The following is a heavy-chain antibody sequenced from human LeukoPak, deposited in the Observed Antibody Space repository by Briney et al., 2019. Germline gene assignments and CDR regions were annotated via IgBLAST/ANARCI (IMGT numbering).Heavy chain of an antibody. Sequence: SETLSLTCTVSGGSISSSSYYWGWIRQPPGKGLEWIGSIYYSGSTYYNPSLKSRVTISVDTSKNQFSLKLSSVTAADTAVYYCARVITMIVVGWFDYWGQGTLVTVSS. D-gene: IGHD3-22*01. J-gene: IGHJ4*02. CDR2: IYYSGST. CDR3: ARVITMIVVGWFDY. V-gene: IGHV4-39*07. CDR1: GGSISSSSYY.